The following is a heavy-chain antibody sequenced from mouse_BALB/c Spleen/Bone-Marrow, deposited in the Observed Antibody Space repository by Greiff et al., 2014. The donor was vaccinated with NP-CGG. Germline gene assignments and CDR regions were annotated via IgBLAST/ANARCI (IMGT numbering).Heavy chain of an antibody. V-gene: IGHV1S41*01. CDR1: GYTFTSYW. CDR3: ARFPIYYGNYGAMGY. CDR2: IAPGSGST. Sequence: DLVKPGASVKLSCKASGYTFTSYWINWIKQRPGQGLEWIGRIAPGSGSTYYNEMFKGKATLTVDTSSGTAYIQLSSLSSEDSAVYFCARFPIYYGNYGAMGYWGQGTSVTVSS. J-gene: IGHJ4*01. D-gene: IGHD2-1*01.